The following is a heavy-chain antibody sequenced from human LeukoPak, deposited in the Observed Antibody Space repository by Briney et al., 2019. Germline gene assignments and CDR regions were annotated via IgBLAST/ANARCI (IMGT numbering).Heavy chain of an antibody. CDR3: ARGFHYYDSSGYLGWDYYYYMDV. CDR1: GGSFSGYY. CDR2: INHSGST. D-gene: IGHD3-22*01. J-gene: IGHJ6*03. V-gene: IGHV4-34*01. Sequence: SETLSLTCAVYGGSFSGYYWSWIRQPPRKGLEWIGEINHSGSTNYNPSLKSRVTISVDTSKNQFSLKLSSVTAADTAVYYCARGFHYYDSSGYLGWDYYYYMDVWGKGTTVTVSS.